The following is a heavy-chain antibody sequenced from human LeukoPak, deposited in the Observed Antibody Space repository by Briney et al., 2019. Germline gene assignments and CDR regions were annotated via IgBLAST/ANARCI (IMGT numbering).Heavy chain of an antibody. CDR3: ARHLRVAAAGTLIKYNWFDP. J-gene: IGHJ5*02. D-gene: IGHD6-13*01. Sequence: SETLSLTCAVYGGSFSGYYWSWIRQPPGKGLEWIGEINHSGSTNYNPSLKSRVTISVDTSKNQFSLKLSSVTATDTAVYYCARHLRVAAAGTLIKYNWFDPWGQGTLVTVSS. V-gene: IGHV4-34*01. CDR2: INHSGST. CDR1: GGSFSGYY.